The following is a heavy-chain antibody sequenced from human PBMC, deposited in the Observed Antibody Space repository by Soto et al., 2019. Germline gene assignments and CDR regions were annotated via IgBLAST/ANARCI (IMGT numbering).Heavy chain of an antibody. J-gene: IGHJ4*02. D-gene: IGHD6-19*01. CDR3: ARGGWHSSMWVLDF. V-gene: IGHV4-34*01. Sequence: PSETLSLTCAVYGGSFSGYYWTWLRQPPGKGLEWIGEITQSGYTNYNTSSKSRLTIAVDTSKNQFSLNLNSVTAADTVLYYCARGGWHSSMWVLDFWGQGTLVTVSS. CDR2: ITQSGYT. CDR1: GGSFSGYY.